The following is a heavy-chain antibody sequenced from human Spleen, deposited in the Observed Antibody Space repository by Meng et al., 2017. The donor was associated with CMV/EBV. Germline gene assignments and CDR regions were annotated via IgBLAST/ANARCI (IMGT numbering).Heavy chain of an antibody. Sequence: GESLKISCAAFEFTFSNYRMNWVRQAPGKGLEWISLISTTSTYIDYADSVKGRFTISRDNARNSLFLQMNSLRAEDTAVYYCARDIRGSDYYYGMDVWGQGTTVTVSS. CDR1: EFTFSNYR. D-gene: IGHD3-10*01. CDR3: ARDIRGSDYYYGMDV. J-gene: IGHJ6*02. V-gene: IGHV3-21*01. CDR2: ISTTSTYI.